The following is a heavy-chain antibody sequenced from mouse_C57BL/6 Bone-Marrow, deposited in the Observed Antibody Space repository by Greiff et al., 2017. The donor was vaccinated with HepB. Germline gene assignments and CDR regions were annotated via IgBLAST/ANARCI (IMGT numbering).Heavy chain of an antibody. V-gene: IGHV1-74*01. CDR2: IHPSDSDT. Sequence: QVQLKQPGAELVKPGASVKVSCKASGYTFTSYWMHWVKQRPGQGLEWIGRIHPSDSDTNYNQKFKGKATLTVDKSSSTAYMQLSSLTSEDSAVYYCAMCCTTVGDWYFDVWGTGTTVTVSS. CDR1: GYTFTSYW. D-gene: IGHD1-1*01. CDR3: AMCCTTVGDWYFDV. J-gene: IGHJ1*03.